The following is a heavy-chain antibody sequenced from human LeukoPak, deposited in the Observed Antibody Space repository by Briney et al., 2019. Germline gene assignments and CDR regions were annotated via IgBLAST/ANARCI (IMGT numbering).Heavy chain of an antibody. CDR1: GGSISSYY. D-gene: IGHD6-19*01. J-gene: IGHJ3*02. V-gene: IGHV4-59*08. Sequence: SETLSLTCTVSGGSISSYYWSWIRQPPGKGLEWIGYFYYTGSTKYNPSLKSRVTISVDTSKNQFSLKLSSVTAADTAVYYCARFSSGWTDAFDIWGQGTMVTVSS. CDR3: ARFSSGWTDAFDI. CDR2: FYYTGST.